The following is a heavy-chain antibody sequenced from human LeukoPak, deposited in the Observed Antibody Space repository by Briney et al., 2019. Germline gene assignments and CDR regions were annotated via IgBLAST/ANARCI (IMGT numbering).Heavy chain of an antibody. CDR1: GFTFDDYA. CDR3: AKVRGRYYGSGSYYKD. J-gene: IGHJ4*02. D-gene: IGHD3-10*01. Sequence: GGSLRLSCAASGFTFDDYAMHWVRQAPGKGLEWVSGISWNSGSIGYADSVKGRFTISRDNAKNSLYLQMNSLRAEDTALYYCAKVRGRYYGSGSYYKDWGQGTLVTVSS. CDR2: ISWNSGSI. V-gene: IGHV3-9*01.